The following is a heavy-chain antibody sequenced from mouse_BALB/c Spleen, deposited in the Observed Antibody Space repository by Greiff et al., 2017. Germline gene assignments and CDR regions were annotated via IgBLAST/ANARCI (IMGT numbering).Heavy chain of an antibody. Sequence: EVKLVESGGGLVKPGGSLKLSCAASGFTFSDYYMYWVRQTPEKRLEWVATISDGGSYTYYPDSVKGRFTISRDNAKNNLYLQMSSLKSEDTAMYYCARDRMITTRWEFDVWGAGTTVTVSS. CDR2: ISDGGSYT. V-gene: IGHV5-4*02. D-gene: IGHD2-4*01. CDR3: ARDRMITTRWEFDV. CDR1: GFTFSDYY. J-gene: IGHJ1*01.